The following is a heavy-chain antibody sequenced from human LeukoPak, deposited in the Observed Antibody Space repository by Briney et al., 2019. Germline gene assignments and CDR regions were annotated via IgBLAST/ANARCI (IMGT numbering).Heavy chain of an antibody. Sequence: ASVKVSCKASGYTFTGYYMHWVRQAPGQGLEWMGRINPNSGGTNYAQKFQGRVTMTRDTSISTAYMELSRLKSDDTAVYYCARDSGDYDSIGYLYYLDYWGQGTLVTVSS. CDR1: GYTFTGYY. CDR2: INPNSGGT. CDR3: ARDSGDYDSIGYLYYLDY. J-gene: IGHJ4*02. V-gene: IGHV1-2*06. D-gene: IGHD3-22*01.